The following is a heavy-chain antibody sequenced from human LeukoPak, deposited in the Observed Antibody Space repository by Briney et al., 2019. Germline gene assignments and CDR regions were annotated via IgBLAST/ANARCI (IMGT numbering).Heavy chain of an antibody. V-gene: IGHV3-33*01. CDR1: GFTFSSYG. Sequence: PGRSLRLSCAASGFTFSSYGMHWVRQAPGKGLEWVAVIWYDGSNKYYADSVKGRFTISRDNAKNSLYLQMSSLRAEDTAVYYCARDRDIVVVPAARNAFDIWGQGTMVTVSS. CDR3: ARDRDIVVVPAARNAFDI. D-gene: IGHD2-2*01. J-gene: IGHJ3*02. CDR2: IWYDGSNK.